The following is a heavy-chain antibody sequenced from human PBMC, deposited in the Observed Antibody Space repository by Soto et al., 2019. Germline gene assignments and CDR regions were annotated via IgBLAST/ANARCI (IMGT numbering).Heavy chain of an antibody. J-gene: IGHJ4*02. Sequence: PSETLSLTCPVSGGSIYRSGYYWGWIRQPPGRGLEWIGNIDYNGVTYSNPSLKGRVTISRDTSKNQFSLKLTSVTAADTALYYCGKVLVGATGHTDSDSWGPGTLVTVSS. V-gene: IGHV4-39*01. D-gene: IGHD2-15*01. CDR1: GGSIYRSGYY. CDR3: GKVLVGATGHTDSDS. CDR2: IDYNGVT.